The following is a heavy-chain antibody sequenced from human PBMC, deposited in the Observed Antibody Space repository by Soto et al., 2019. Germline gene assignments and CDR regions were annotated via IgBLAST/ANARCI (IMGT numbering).Heavy chain of an antibody. J-gene: IGHJ4*02. CDR2: ISTSGSDI. V-gene: IGHV3-48*03. CDR1: GFTFSSYE. CDR3: ARPPSQGFSYYFDY. Sequence: GGSLRLSCEASGFTFSSYEMNWVRQAPGKGLEWVSYISTSGSDIYYADSVKGRFTISRDNAKNSLYLQMNSLRAEDTAVYYCARPPSQGFSYYFDYWGQGTLVTVSS.